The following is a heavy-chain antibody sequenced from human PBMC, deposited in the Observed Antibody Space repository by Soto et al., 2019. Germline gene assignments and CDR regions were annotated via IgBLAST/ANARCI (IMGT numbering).Heavy chain of an antibody. J-gene: IGHJ3*02. CDR1: GDTLSEGA. Sequence: ASVKVSCKVSGDTLSEGAIHWVRQAPGKGLEWMGGFDVEEGGAVYAQKFQGRAIMTEDASTDTAYLNLSRLTSDDTAMYYCATEKDRFFLYIFHIWGQVTTVPVS. CDR2: FDVEEGGA. CDR3: ATEKDRFFLYIFHI. D-gene: IGHD3-3*01. V-gene: IGHV1-24*01.